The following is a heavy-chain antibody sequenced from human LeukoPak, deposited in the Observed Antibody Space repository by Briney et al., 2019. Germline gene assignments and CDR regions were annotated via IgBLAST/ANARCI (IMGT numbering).Heavy chain of an antibody. D-gene: IGHD3-22*01. J-gene: IGHJ4*02. Sequence: SETLSLTCTVSGGSISSSSYYWGWIRQAPGKGLEWIGSIYYSGSTYYNPSLKSRVTISVDTSKNQFSLKLSSVTAADTAVYYCARGGDSMIVVGPFDYWGQGTLVTVSS. CDR3: ARGGDSMIVVGPFDY. CDR2: IYYSGST. V-gene: IGHV4-39*01. CDR1: GGSISSSSYY.